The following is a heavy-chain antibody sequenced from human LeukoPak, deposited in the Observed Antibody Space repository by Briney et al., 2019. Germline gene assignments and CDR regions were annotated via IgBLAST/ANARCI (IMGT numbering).Heavy chain of an antibody. CDR2: ISYIGST. CDR3: ARDLITVTKGFDI. V-gene: IGHV4-59*11. CDR1: TDSISSHY. Sequence: SETLSLTCAFSTDSISSHYWSWIRQPPGKGLEWIGYISYIGSTNYNPSLKSRVTISIDTSKNQFSLKLRSVTAADTAVYYCARDLITVTKGFDIWGQGTMVSVSS. J-gene: IGHJ3*02. D-gene: IGHD4-17*01.